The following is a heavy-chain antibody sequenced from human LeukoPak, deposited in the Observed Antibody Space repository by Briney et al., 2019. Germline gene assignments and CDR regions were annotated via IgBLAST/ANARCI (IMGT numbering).Heavy chain of an antibody. CDR1: GGSFSGYY. J-gene: IGHJ4*02. CDR3: AREDILTGSPDY. CDR2: INHSGST. V-gene: IGHV4-34*01. D-gene: IGHD3-9*01. Sequence: SETLSLTCAVYGGSFSGYYWSWIRQPPGKGLEWIGEINHSGSTNYNPSLKSRVTISVDTSKNQFSLKLSSVTAADTAVYYCAREDILTGSPDYWGQGTLVTVSS.